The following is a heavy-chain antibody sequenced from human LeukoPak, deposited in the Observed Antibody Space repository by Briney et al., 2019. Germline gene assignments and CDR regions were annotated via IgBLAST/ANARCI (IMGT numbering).Heavy chain of an antibody. J-gene: IGHJ6*02. CDR1: GFTFSSYA. V-gene: IGHV3-23*01. CDR3: AKGFRYCSSTSCLTTYYYYGMDV. CDR2: ISGSGGST. Sequence: GGSLRLSCAASGFTFSSYAMSWVRRAPGKGLEWVSAISGSGGSTYYADSVKGRFTISRDNSKNTLYLQMNSLRAEDTAVCYCAKGFRYCSSTSCLTTYYYYGMDVWGQGTTVTVSS. D-gene: IGHD2-2*01.